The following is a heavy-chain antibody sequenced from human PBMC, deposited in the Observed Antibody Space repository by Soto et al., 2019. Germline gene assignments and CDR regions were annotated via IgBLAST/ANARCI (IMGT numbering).Heavy chain of an antibody. CDR3: ASVAARVTAAKPKWKPDP. Sequence: QVQRVQSGAEVKKPGSSVKVSCKASGGTFSSYAISWVRQAPGQGLEWMGGITPIFGTANYAQKFQGRVTISANESTSKANMELSSLRTEETAMYYCASVAARVTAAKPKWKPDPWGQGNLVTVAS. J-gene: IGHJ5*02. D-gene: IGHD2-21*02. CDR1: GGTFSSYA. V-gene: IGHV1-69*12. CDR2: ITPIFGTA.